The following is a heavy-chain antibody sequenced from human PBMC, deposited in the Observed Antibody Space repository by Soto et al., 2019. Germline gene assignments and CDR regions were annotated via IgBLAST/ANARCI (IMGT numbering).Heavy chain of an antibody. Sequence: PSETLSLTCTVSGDSVRSGNYYWSWIRQPPGKGLEWIGYIYYSGSTNYNPSLKSRVTISVDTPKNQFSLKLTSVTAADTAVYYCMRIPVDKFLVCWLDPWGHGTLLTGSS. CDR3: MRIPVDKFLVCWLDP. V-gene: IGHV4-61*01. J-gene: IGHJ5*02. CDR2: IYYSGST. CDR1: GDSVRSGNYY. D-gene: IGHD5-12*01.